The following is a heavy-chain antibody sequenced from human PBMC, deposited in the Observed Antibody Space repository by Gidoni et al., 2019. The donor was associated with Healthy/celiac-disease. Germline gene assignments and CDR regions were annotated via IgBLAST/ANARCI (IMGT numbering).Heavy chain of an antibody. CDR1: GFPFSSSA. D-gene: IGHD1-26*01. CDR2: INGSGGST. V-gene: IGHV3-23*01. CDR3: AKGPAGGSYSDWYFDL. J-gene: IGHJ2*01. Sequence: EVQLLESGGGLVQPGGSLSLSCAASGFPFSSSAMSWVRQASGKGLEWVSAINGSGGSTYYADSVKGRFTISRDNSKNTLYLQMNSLRAEDTAVYYCAKGPAGGSYSDWYFDLWGRGTLVTVSS.